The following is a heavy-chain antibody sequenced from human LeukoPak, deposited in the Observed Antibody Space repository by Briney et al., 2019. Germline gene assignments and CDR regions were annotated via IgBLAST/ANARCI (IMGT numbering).Heavy chain of an antibody. V-gene: IGHV3-7*01. CDR2: INQGESMI. D-gene: IGHD5-24*01. CDR3: AKLLRDVTIYDF. CDR1: GFTFSDYY. J-gene: IGHJ4*03. Sequence: GGSLRLSCAAPGFTFSDYYMSWVRQAPGKGLEWVASINQGESMIWYVDSVKGRFTISRDNANNLLFLQMNYMRVEDTAVYYCAKLLRDVTIYDFWGHGDLVTVSS.